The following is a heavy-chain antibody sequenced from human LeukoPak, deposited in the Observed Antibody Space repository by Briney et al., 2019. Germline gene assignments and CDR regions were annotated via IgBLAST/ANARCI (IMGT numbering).Heavy chain of an antibody. CDR1: GGSISSSSYY. J-gene: IGHJ5*02. CDR3: ARGSWGIGGVIVIPSNWFDP. D-gene: IGHD3-16*02. V-gene: IGHV4-39*07. CDR2: IYYSGST. Sequence: PSETLSLTCTVSGGSISSSSYYWGWIRQPPGKGLEWIGSIYYSGSTYYNPSLKSRVTISVDTSKNQFSLKLSSVTAADTAVYYCARGSWGIGGVIVIPSNWFDPWGQGTLVTVPS.